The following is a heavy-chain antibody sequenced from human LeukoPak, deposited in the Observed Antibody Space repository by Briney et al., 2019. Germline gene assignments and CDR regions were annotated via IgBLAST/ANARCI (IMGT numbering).Heavy chain of an antibody. Sequence: GASVKVSCKASGGTFISHAISWVRQAPGQGLEWMGVINPIFHTPTYAKKFQGRLTITKDESMSTASMDLSSLISDDTAVYYCARGRTTGEFDYGGQGTLGTVSA. J-gene: IGHJ4*02. D-gene: IGHD4-11*01. CDR2: INPIFHTP. CDR3: ARGRTTGEFDY. V-gene: IGHV1-69*05. CDR1: GGTFISHA.